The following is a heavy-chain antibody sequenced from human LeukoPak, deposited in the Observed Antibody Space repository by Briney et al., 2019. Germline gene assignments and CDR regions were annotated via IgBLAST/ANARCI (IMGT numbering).Heavy chain of an antibody. CDR2: ISYTGDTK. Sequence: PPGGSLRLSCAASEFTFSNYGMHWVRQAPGKGPEWVAVISYTGDTKYYADSVMGRFTISRDNSKNTLYLQMNSLRAEDTAVYYCAKEFNAYSSSWYYDYWGQGTLVTVSS. D-gene: IGHD6-13*01. J-gene: IGHJ4*02. CDR1: EFTFSNYG. CDR3: AKEFNAYSSSWYYDY. V-gene: IGHV3-30*18.